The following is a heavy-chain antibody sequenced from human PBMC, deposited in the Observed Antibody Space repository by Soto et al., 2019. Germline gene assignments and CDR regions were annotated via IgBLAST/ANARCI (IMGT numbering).Heavy chain of an antibody. J-gene: IGHJ4*02. D-gene: IGHD1-26*01. CDR1: GGSVSSGSYY. CDR3: ARGVGYYFDY. CDR2: IYYSGST. Sequence: SETLSLTCTVSGGSVSSGSYYWSWIRQPPGKGLEWIGYIYYSGSTNYNPSLKSRVTISVDTSKNQFSLKLSSVTAADTAVYYCARGVGYYFDYWGQGTLVTVSS. V-gene: IGHV4-61*01.